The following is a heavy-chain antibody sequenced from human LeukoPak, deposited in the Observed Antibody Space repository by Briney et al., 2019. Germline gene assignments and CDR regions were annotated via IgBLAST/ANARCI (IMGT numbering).Heavy chain of an antibody. CDR3: ARGICSSTSCPGGYYFDY. J-gene: IGHJ4*02. CDR2: ISGSGGST. Sequence: GGSLRLSCAASGFTFSSYAMSWVRQAPGKGLEWVSAISGSGGSTYYADSVKGRFTISRDNSKNTLYLQMNSLRAEDTAVYYCARGICSSTSCPGGYYFDYWGQGTLVTVSS. V-gene: IGHV3-23*01. D-gene: IGHD2-2*01. CDR1: GFTFSSYA.